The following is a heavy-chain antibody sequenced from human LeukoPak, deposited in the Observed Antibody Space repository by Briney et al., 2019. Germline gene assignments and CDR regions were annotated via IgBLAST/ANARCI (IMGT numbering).Heavy chain of an antibody. CDR1: GFTFSSYG. V-gene: IGHV3-7*03. D-gene: IGHD3-10*01. J-gene: IGHJ4*02. CDR2: IKQDGSEK. CDR3: ARDHYYYGSGSYYMF. Sequence: GSLRLSCAASGFTFSSYGMHWVRQAPGKGLEWVANIKQDGSEKYYVDSVKGRFTISRDNAKNSLYLQMNSLRAEDTAVYYCARDHYYYGSGSYYMFWGQGTLVTVSS.